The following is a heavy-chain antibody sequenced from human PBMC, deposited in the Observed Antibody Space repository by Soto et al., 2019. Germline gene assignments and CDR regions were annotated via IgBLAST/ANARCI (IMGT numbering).Heavy chain of an antibody. J-gene: IGHJ6*02. V-gene: IGHV1-18*04. CDR1: GYTFTSYG. Sequence: QVQLVQSGAEVKKPGASVKVSCKASGYTFTSYGISWVRQAPGQGLEWMGWISAYNGNTNYAQKLQGRVTITTDTSMSPAYMELRSRRSDDTAVYYCARDLHGSGSYGLDYYFMDVGGQVTTVTVSS. CDR2: ISAYNGNT. D-gene: IGHD3-10*01. CDR3: ARDLHGSGSYGLDYYFMDV.